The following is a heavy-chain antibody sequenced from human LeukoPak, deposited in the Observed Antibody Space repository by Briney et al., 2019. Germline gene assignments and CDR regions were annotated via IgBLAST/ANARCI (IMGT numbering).Heavy chain of an antibody. CDR3: AKERSEVVVAATNY. J-gene: IGHJ4*02. CDR1: GFTFNSYA. CDR2: ITGGGDTT. V-gene: IGHV3-23*01. Sequence: GGPLRLSCAASGFTFNSYAMTWVRQAPGKGLEWVSSITGGGDTTYYADSVRGRFTISRDNSKNTLSLQINSLRAEDTAVYYCAKERSEVVVAATNYWGQGTLVTVS. D-gene: IGHD2-15*01.